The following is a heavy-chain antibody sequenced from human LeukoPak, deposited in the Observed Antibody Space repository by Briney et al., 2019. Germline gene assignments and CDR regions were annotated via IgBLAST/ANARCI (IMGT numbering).Heavy chain of an antibody. CDR1: GGSISSYY. J-gene: IGHJ3*02. CDR2: IYTSGST. V-gene: IGHV4-4*07. D-gene: IGHD6-13*01. Sequence: SETLSLTCTVSGGSISSYYWSWIRQPAGKGLEWIGRIYTSGSTNYTPSLQSRVTMSVDTSKSQFSLKLSSVTAADTAVYYCARDLSSSWHDDAFDIWGQGTMVTVSS. CDR3: ARDLSSSWHDDAFDI.